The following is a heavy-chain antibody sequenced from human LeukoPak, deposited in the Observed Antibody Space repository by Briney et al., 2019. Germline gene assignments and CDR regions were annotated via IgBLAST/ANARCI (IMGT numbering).Heavy chain of an antibody. CDR1: GYSISNDYY. Sequence: PSETRSLTCVVSGYSISNDYYWGWIRQPPGKGLEWIGNIYHSGGSYYNPSLKSRVTILVDTSKNQFSLKLSSVTAADTAVYYCAKAGTTGIHHWFDPWGQGNLVTVSS. CDR3: AKAGTTGIHHWFDP. V-gene: IGHV4-38-2*01. D-gene: IGHD1-1*01. J-gene: IGHJ5*02. CDR2: IYHSGGS.